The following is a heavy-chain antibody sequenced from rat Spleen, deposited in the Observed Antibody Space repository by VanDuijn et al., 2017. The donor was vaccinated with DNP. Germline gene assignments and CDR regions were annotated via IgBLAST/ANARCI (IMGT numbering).Heavy chain of an antibody. D-gene: IGHD1-5*01. CDR1: GYSITSNY. V-gene: IGHV3-3*01. CDR3: ARWYNYFDY. Sequence: EVQLQESGPGLVKPSQSLSLTCSVTGYSITSNYWGWIRKFPGNKLEWMAYINNAGNTNYNPSLKSRISITRDTSKNQFFLQVNSATPEDTATYYCARWYNYFDYWGQGVMVTVSS. CDR2: INNAGNT. J-gene: IGHJ2*01.